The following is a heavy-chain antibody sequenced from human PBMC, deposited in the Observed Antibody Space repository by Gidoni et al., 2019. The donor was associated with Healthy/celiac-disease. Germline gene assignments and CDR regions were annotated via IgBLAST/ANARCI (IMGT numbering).Heavy chain of an antibody. D-gene: IGHD2-8*02. CDR1: GARVSSNSAA. J-gene: IGHJ6*02. V-gene: IGHV6-1*01. CDR2: TYYRSKWDN. Sequence: QVQLQQSGPGLVTPSQTLSLTCAISGARVSSNSAAWNWIRQSPSRGLEWLGRTYYRSKWDNEYAVSVKIRITINPDTSKKQFSLQLNSVTPEDTAVYYCARELVVGDYYYYGMDVWGQGTTVTVSS. CDR3: ARELVVGDYYYYGMDV.